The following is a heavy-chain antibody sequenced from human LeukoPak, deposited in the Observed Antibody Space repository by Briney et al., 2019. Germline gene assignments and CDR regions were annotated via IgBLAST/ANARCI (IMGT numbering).Heavy chain of an antibody. Sequence: GGSLTLSCVASGFTFINYAMSWVRQAPGRGLEWVSSFSHSGGNTYYADSVKGRFTISRDTSKSTLYLQMNSLRADDTAIYYCAKRSLVGSPRAFDSWGQGTLVTVSS. CDR3: AKRSLVGSPRAFDS. V-gene: IGHV3-23*01. CDR2: FSHSGGNT. J-gene: IGHJ4*02. CDR1: GFTFINYA. D-gene: IGHD1-26*01.